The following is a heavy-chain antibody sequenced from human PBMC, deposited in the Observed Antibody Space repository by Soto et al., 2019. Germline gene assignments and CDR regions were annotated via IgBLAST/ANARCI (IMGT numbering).Heavy chain of an antibody. CDR1: GYSFTSYW. CDR2: IDPSDSYT. V-gene: IGHV5-10-1*01. J-gene: IGHJ6*02. Sequence: GESLKISCKGSGYSFTSYWISWVRQMPGKGLEWMGRIDPSDSYTNYSPSFQGHVTISADKSISTAYLQWSSLKASDTAMYYCTFTGTTYYGMDVWGQGTTVAASS. D-gene: IGHD1-7*01. CDR3: TFTGTTYYGMDV.